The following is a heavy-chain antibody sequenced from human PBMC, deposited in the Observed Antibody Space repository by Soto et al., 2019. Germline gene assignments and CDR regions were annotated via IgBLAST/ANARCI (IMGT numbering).Heavy chain of an antibody. CDR1: GFTFSGSA. CDR3: TRSPYSPYGMDV. D-gene: IGHD1-26*01. V-gene: IGHV3-73*01. Sequence: PGGSLRLSCAASGFTFSGSAMHWVRQASRKGLEWVGRIRSKANSYATAYAASVKGRLTISRDDSKNTAYLQMNSLKTEDTAVYYCTRSPYSPYGMDVWGQGTTVTVSS. CDR2: IRSKANSYAT. J-gene: IGHJ6*02.